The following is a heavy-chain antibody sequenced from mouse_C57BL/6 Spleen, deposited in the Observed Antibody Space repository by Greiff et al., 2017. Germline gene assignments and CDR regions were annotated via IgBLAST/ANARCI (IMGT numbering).Heavy chain of an antibody. D-gene: IGHD2-3*01. J-gene: IGHJ2*01. Sequence: QVQLQQPGAELVKPGASVKLSCKASGYTFTSYWMHWVKQRPGQGLEWIGMIHPNSGSTNYNEKFKSKATLTVDKSASTAYMQLSSLTSEDSAVYYCARDDGYSFDYWGQGTTRTVSS. CDR2: IHPNSGST. V-gene: IGHV1-64*01. CDR3: ARDDGYSFDY. CDR1: GYTFTSYW.